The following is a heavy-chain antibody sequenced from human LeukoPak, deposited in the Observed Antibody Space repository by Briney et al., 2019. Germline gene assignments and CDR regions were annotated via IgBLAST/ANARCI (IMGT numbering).Heavy chain of an antibody. D-gene: IGHD2-15*01. J-gene: IGHJ4*02. CDR1: GYIFTDNY. V-gene: IGHV1-2*02. Sequence: ASVKVSCEASGYIFTDNYIHWVRQAPGQGLDYMGWINPKSGATDSVQKFQGRVRLTRDTSISAVYMELSSLLSDDTAVYYCAREIASGGRSGYFDYWGQGALVTVSS. CDR3: AREIASGGRSGYFDY. CDR2: INPKSGAT.